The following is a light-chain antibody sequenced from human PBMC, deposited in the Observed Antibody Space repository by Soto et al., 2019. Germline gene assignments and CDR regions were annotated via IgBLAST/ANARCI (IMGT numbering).Light chain of an antibody. Sequence: QPVLTQSPSASASLGASVKLTCTLSSGHSSYAIAWHQQQPEKGPRYLMKLNSDGSHSKGDGIPDRFSGSSSGAERYLTISSLQSEDEADYYCKTWATGIQRDLVFGGGTKLTVL. J-gene: IGLJ2*01. CDR2: LNSDGSH. V-gene: IGLV4-69*01. CDR3: KTWATGIQRDLV. CDR1: SGHSSYA.